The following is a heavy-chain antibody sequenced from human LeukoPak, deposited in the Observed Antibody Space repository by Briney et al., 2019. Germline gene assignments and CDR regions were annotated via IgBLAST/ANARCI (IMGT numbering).Heavy chain of an antibody. Sequence: KAGGSLRLSCAASGFTFDSYGMNWVRQAPGKGLEWLLSISSSSTYIYYADSVKGRFTISRDNAKNSLYLQMNSLRAEDTAVYYCARAYCSSTRCSYYFDSWGQGTLVTVSS. D-gene: IGHD2-2*01. CDR3: ARAYCSSTRCSYYFDS. CDR2: ISSSSTYI. CDR1: GFTFDSYG. V-gene: IGHV3-21*01. J-gene: IGHJ4*02.